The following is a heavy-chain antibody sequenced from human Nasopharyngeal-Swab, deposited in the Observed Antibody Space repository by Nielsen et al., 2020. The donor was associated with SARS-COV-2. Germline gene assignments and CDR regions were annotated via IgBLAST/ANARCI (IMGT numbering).Heavy chain of an antibody. D-gene: IGHD3-22*01. J-gene: IGHJ4*02. Sequence: SETLSLTCAVYGGSFSGYYWSWIRQPPGKGLEWIGEINHTGSTNYNPSLKSRVTISVDTSKNQFSLKLSSVTAADTAVYYCARGGGPNYYDSSGYYSPFDYWGQGTLVTVSS. CDR3: ARGGGPNYYDSSGYYSPFDY. CDR1: GGSFSGYY. CDR2: INHTGST. V-gene: IGHV4-34*01.